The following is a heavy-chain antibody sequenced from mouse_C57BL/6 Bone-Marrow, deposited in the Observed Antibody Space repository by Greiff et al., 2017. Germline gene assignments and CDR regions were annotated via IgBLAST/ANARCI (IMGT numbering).Heavy chain of an antibody. CDR3: ARRQLRLRPFAY. Sequence: EVKLVESGPVLVKPGASVKMSCKASGYTFTDYYMNWVKQSHGKSLEWIGVINPYNGGTSYNQKFKGKATLTVDKSSSTAYMELNSLTSEDSAVYYCARRQLRLRPFAYWGQGTLVTVSA. D-gene: IGHD3-2*02. CDR2: INPYNGGT. CDR1: GYTFTDYY. J-gene: IGHJ3*01. V-gene: IGHV1-19*01.